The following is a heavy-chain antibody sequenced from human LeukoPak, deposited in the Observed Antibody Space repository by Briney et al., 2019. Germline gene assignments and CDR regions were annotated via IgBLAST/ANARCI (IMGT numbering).Heavy chain of an antibody. CDR2: FDPEDGET. J-gene: IGHJ3*02. V-gene: IGHV1-24*01. CDR3: ATSGPLVVTPDAFDI. D-gene: IGHD2-21*02. Sequence: ASVKVSCKVSGYTLTELSMHWVRQAPGKGREWMGGFDPEDGETIYAQKFQGRVTMTEDTSTDTAYMELSSLRSEDTAVYYCATSGPLVVTPDAFDIWGQGTMVTVSS. CDR1: GYTLTELS.